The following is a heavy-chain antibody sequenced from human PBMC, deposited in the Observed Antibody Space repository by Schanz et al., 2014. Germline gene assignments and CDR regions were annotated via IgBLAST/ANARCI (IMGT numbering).Heavy chain of an antibody. CDR3: ACAVATIRADSFDI. CDR2: INSRSNFI. D-gene: IGHD5-12*01. J-gene: IGHJ3*02. CDR1: RIIFGTYS. Sequence: VYLVESVGDLVKPGGSLRLSCAASRIIFGTYSMNWIRQTPKGLEWVSSINSRSNFIYYADSVKGRFTISRDNAKNSLYLQMNSLRAEDTAVYYCACAVATIRADSFDIWGQGTMVAVSS. V-gene: IGHV3-21*01.